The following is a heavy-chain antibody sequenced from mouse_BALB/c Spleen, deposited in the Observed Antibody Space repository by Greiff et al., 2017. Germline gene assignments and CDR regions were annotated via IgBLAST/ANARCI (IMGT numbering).Heavy chain of an antibody. CDR3: ARGGTATPWFAY. J-gene: IGHJ3*01. V-gene: IGHV1-80*01. Sequence: QVQLQQSGAELVRPGSSVKISCKASGYAFSSYWMNWVKQRPGQGLEWIGQIYPGDGDTNYNGKFKGKATLTADKSSSTAYMQLSSLTSEDSAVYFCARGGTATPWFAYWGQGTLVTVSA. CDR1: GYAFSSYW. D-gene: IGHD1-2*01. CDR2: IYPGDGDT.